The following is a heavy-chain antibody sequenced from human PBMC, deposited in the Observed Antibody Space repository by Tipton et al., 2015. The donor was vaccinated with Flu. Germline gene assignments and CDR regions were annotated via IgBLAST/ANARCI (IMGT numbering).Heavy chain of an antibody. J-gene: IGHJ4*02. D-gene: IGHD2-2*02. V-gene: IGHV3-74*01. CDR1: GFIFSSYS. Sequence: SLRLSCSASGFIFSSYSMNWVRQAPGKGLVWVSRIDTDGSSTSQTDSVKGRFTISRDNAKNTLFLQMNSLRAEDTAVYYCVRGGPGNTVVGPAGIPFDYWGQGNLVTVSS. CDR2: IDTDGSST. CDR3: VRGGPGNTVVGPAGIPFDY.